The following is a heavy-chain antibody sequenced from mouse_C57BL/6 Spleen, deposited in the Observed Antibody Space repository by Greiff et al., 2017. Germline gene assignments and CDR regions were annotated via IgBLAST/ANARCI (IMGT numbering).Heavy chain of an antibody. V-gene: IGHV1-53*01. Sequence: QVQLQQPGTELVKPGASVKPSCKASGYTFTSYWMHWVKQRPGQGLEWIGNINPSNGGTNSNEKFKRKATLTVDKSSCTSYMPLSSLTSEDSAVYYCARGGCYYLDYCGQGTTLTVSS. CDR1: GYTFTSYW. J-gene: IGHJ2*01. CDR2: INPSNGGT. CDR3: ARGGCYYLDY.